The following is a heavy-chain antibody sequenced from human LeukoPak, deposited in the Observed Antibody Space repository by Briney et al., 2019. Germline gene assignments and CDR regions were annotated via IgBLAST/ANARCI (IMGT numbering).Heavy chain of an antibody. CDR1: GFTLSNYG. CDR3: ARSGRSGYYEGVDY. V-gene: IGHV3-48*01. D-gene: IGHD3-22*01. J-gene: IGHJ4*02. CDR2: VSSSSSTT. Sequence: GGSLRLSCAVSGFTLSNYGMNWVRQAPGKGLEWVSYVSSSSSTTYYADSVKGRFTISRDNAKDSLYLQMNSLRAEDTAVYNCARSGRSGYYEGVDYWGQGTLVTVSS.